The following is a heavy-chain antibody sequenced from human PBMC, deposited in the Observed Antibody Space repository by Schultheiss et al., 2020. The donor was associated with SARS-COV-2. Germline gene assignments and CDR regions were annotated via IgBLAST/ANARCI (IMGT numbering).Heavy chain of an antibody. Sequence: ASVKVSCKASGYTFTGYYIHWVRQAPGQGLEWVGWSNPSSGDTKYGQQFQGRVTMTRDTSISTAYMELASLSPDDTAVYYCARSPPRAGVGDWLDTWGQGTLVTVSS. CDR3: ARSPPRAGVGDWLDT. CDR1: GYTFTGYY. J-gene: IGHJ5*02. V-gene: IGHV1-2*02. CDR2: SNPSSGDT. D-gene: IGHD3-3*01.